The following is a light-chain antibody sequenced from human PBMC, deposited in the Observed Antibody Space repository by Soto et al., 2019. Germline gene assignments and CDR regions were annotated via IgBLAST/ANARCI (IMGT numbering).Light chain of an antibody. J-gene: IGKJ1*01. CDR2: DVS. CDR1: QNISNY. Sequence: EIVVTQSPGTMSLSPGKRATLSCRASQNISNYLIWYQQKTGQAPRLIIYDVSNRATGIPARLSGSGSGTDLTLTISRLEPDDFATYYCQNYNSYSEAFGQGTKVDIK. CDR3: QNYNSYSEA. V-gene: IGKV3-11*01.